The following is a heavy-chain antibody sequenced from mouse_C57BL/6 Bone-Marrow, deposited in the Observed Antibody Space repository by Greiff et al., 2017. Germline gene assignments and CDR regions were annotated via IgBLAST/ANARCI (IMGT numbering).Heavy chain of an antibody. CDR2: INPNNGGT. Sequence: EVQLQQSGPELVKPGASVKISCKASGYTFTDSYMNWVKQSHGKSLEWIGDINPNNGGTSYNQKFKGKATLTVDKSSSTAYMELRSLTSEDSAVYYCARDYYGSSYWYFDVWGTGTTVTVSS. CDR1: GYTFTDSY. J-gene: IGHJ1*03. D-gene: IGHD1-1*01. V-gene: IGHV1-26*01. CDR3: ARDYYGSSYWYFDV.